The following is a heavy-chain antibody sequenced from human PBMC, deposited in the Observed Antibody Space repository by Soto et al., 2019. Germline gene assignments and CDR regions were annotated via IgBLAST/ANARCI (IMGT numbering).Heavy chain of an antibody. D-gene: IGHD3-22*01. CDR1: GGSISSGGYY. CDR2: IYYSGST. Sequence: SETLSLTCTVSGGSISSGGYYWSWIRQQPGKGLEWIGYIYYSGSTYYNPSLKSRVTISVDTSKNQFSLKLSSVTAAATAVYYCARDNPDYYESSGYFSQYFFDDWGQGTLVSVSS. J-gene: IGHJ4*02. V-gene: IGHV4-31*03. CDR3: ARDNPDYYESSGYFSQYFFDD.